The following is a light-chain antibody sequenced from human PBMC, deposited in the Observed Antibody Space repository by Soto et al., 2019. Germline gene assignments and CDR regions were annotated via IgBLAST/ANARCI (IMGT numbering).Light chain of an antibody. Sequence: EILMTQSPATLSVSPGERATLSCRASQSVSHNLAWYQQKPGQAPRLLFYGASTRATGIPARFSGSGSGTDFTPTISSLQSEDFAVYYCQQSNNWPYTFGQGTKLEI. V-gene: IGKV3-15*01. CDR3: QQSNNWPYT. CDR2: GAS. CDR1: QSVSHN. J-gene: IGKJ2*01.